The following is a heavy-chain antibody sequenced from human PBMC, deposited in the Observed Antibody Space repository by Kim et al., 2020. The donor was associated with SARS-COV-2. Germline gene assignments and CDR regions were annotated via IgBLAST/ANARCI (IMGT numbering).Heavy chain of an antibody. CDR3: ARGRTVTAFRLFDY. D-gene: IGHD4-17*01. J-gene: IGHJ4*02. Sequence: SETLSLTCAVYGGSFSGYYWSWIRQPPRKGLEWIGEINHSGSTNYNPSLKSRVTISVDTSKNQFSLKLSSVTAADTAVYYCARGRTVTAFRLFDYWGQGTLVTVSS. CDR1: GGSFSGYY. CDR2: INHSGST. V-gene: IGHV4-34*01.